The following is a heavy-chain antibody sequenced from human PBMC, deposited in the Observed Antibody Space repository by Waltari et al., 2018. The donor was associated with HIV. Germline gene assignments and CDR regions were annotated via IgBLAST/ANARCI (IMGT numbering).Heavy chain of an antibody. Sequence: EVQLVESGGGLVQPGGSLRLSCAASGFTFSSYWMSWVRQAPGKGLVWLANIKQVRTEEYYVDSVKCRFTISRDNAKNSLDLQRNSLRVEDTAVYYCARDVYSSGWGYFDYWGQGTRVTVSS. V-gene: IGHV3-7*01. CDR2: IKQVRTEE. CDR1: GFTFSSYW. CDR3: ARDVYSSGWGYFDY. D-gene: IGHD6-19*01. J-gene: IGHJ4*02.